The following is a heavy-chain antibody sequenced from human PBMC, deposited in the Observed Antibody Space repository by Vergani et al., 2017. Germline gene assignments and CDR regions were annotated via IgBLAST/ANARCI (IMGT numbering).Heavy chain of an antibody. D-gene: IGHD2-21*01. CDR1: GITFWKFG. CDR2: ISWNSGAV. J-gene: IGHJ4*02. CDR3: ARGCGGDCYHDY. Sequence: EVDLVESGGGLAQPGGSLRLSCEASGITFWKFGMHWVRQGPGKGLEWVSGISWNSGAVDYADSVRGRFTISRDNAKNSLFLEMNSLRFEDTAVYYCARGCGGDCYHDYWGQGTLVTVSS. V-gene: IGHV3-9*01.